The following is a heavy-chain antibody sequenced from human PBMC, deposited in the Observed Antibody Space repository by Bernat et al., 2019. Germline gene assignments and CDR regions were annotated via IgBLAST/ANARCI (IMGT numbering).Heavy chain of an antibody. D-gene: IGHD2-15*01. Sequence: QVQLVESGGGVVQPGRSLRLSCAASGFTFSSYGMHWVRQAPGKGLEWVAVISYDGSNKYYADSVKARFTISRDNSKNTLYLQMNSLRAEDTAVYYCAKDTGVVAATPYYYGMDVWGQGTTVTVSS. CDR3: AKDTGVVAATPYYYGMDV. CDR2: ISYDGSNK. CDR1: GFTFSSYG. V-gene: IGHV3-30*18. J-gene: IGHJ6*02.